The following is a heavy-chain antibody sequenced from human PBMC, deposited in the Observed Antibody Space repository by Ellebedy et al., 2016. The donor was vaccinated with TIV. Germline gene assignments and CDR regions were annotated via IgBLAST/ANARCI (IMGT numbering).Heavy chain of an antibody. D-gene: IGHD6-19*01. J-gene: IGHJ4*02. CDR3: MIVSVAVPY. V-gene: IGHV1-3*01. CDR2: LNAGSGNT. CDR1: GYPFISYA. Sequence: ASVKVSXKASGYPFISYAIHWVRQAPGQRPEWMGWLNAGSGNTMYAQTLQGRVTFSSDTSAATAYMELSRLTSEDTAVYYRMIVSVAVPYWGQGTPVAVSS.